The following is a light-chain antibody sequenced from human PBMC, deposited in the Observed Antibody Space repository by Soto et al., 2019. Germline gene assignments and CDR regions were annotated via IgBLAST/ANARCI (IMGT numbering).Light chain of an antibody. Sequence: QSALTQPASVSGSPGQSITISCTGTSSDVGRYNYVSWYQQHPGRAPKLIIYEVTYRPSGVSDRFSGSKSGGTASLTISGLQAEDEADYYCSSYRSLDIGVFGTGTKVTVL. CDR2: EVT. CDR1: SSDVGRYNY. J-gene: IGLJ1*01. CDR3: SSYRSLDIGV. V-gene: IGLV2-14*03.